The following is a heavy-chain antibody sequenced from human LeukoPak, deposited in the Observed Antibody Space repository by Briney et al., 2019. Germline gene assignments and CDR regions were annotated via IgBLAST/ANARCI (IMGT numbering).Heavy chain of an antibody. Sequence: GGTLRLSCAASGFTFSIYAMGCVPHAPGKGLEWGSTISGNGGTTYYAASVKGRFTISRDNSKNTVYLKMNSLRAEDTALYYCANRGRMAVASYYFDYWGQGTLVTVSS. V-gene: IGHV3-23*01. D-gene: IGHD6-19*01. CDR3: ANRGRMAVASYYFDY. CDR1: GFTFSIYA. CDR2: ISGNGGTT. J-gene: IGHJ4*02.